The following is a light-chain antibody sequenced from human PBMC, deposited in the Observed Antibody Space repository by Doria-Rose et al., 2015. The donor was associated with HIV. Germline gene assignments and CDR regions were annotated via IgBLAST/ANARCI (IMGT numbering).Light chain of an antibody. J-gene: IGKJ1*01. V-gene: IGKV3-20*01. Sequence: TQSPGTLSLSPGERATLSCRASQSFSSTYLAWYQQKPGQAPGLLIYDGSTRATGIPDRFSAGGSGTDFTLTINRLEPEDFALYYCHQYGTSWTFGQGTKAEI. CDR1: QSFSSTY. CDR3: HQYGTSWT. CDR2: DGS.